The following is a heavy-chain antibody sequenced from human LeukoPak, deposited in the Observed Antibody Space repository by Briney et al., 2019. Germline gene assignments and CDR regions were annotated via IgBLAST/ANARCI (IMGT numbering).Heavy chain of an antibody. CDR1: GASISSYY. Sequence: ETLSLTCTVSGASISSYYWSWVRHPPGKGLEWIGYIIYSGTTTYNPSLKSRVTISVDTSKNQFSLKLSSVTAADTAVYYCASFSWGSGSYNQEAIWSWFDPWGQGTLVTVSS. V-gene: IGHV4-59*08. CDR3: ASFSWGSGSYNQEAIWSWFDP. J-gene: IGHJ5*02. D-gene: IGHD3-10*01. CDR2: IIYSGTT.